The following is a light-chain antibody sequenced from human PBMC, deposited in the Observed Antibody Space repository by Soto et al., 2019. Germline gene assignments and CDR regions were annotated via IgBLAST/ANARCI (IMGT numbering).Light chain of an antibody. V-gene: IGKV1-39*01. CDR1: HNISSR. CDR3: QQSFSIPYT. CDR2: AAS. J-gene: IGKJ2*01. Sequence: DIQMTQSPSSLSAFIGDRVTITCRTSHNISSRLNWYHQKPGKAPNLLIYAASSLQSGVPSGFSGSGSGTDFTLTITSLQPDDFATYYCQQSFSIPYTFGQGTKLQIK.